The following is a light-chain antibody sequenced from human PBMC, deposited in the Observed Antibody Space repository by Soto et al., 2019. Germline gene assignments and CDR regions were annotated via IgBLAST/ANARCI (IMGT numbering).Light chain of an antibody. V-gene: IGKV3-11*01. CDR1: QSVSSY. CDR3: KQRSNWPPIT. CDR2: DAS. J-gene: IGKJ5*01. Sequence: EIVLTQSPATLSLSPGERATLSCRASQSVSSYLAWYQQKPGQAPRLLIYDASNRATGIPVRFSGSGSGTDFTLTISSLEPEDFAVYYCKQRSNWPPITFGQGTRLEIK.